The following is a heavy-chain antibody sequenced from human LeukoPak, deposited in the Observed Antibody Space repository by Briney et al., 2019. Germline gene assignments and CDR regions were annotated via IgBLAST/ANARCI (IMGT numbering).Heavy chain of an antibody. Sequence: SETLSLTCNFSAVSISRHFWSWIRQTPEKGLEWLGYVFFSGSTNYNPSLKSRITISLDTSKHQFSLTLNSVTAADTAVYYCAREYDYWGLGTLVTVSS. V-gene: IGHV4-59*11. CDR2: VFFSGST. CDR1: AVSISRHF. CDR3: AREYDY. J-gene: IGHJ4*01.